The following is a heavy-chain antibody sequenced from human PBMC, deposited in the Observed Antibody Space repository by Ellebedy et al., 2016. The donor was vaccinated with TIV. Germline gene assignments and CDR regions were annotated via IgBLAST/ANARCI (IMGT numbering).Heavy chain of an antibody. CDR2: IHPGGGI. V-gene: IGHV4-39*02. J-gene: IGHJ4*02. D-gene: IGHD6-19*01. CDR3: VIYSSDWHGEPL. CDR1: GDSVRSTSYY. Sequence: SETLSLTCTVSGDSVRSTSYYWGWIRQSQGRGLEWIGVIHPGGGIYYTPALQSRFNIFVGTSDDHFSLRLGSVTAADTAVYHCVIYSSDWHGEPLWGQGTPVTVSS.